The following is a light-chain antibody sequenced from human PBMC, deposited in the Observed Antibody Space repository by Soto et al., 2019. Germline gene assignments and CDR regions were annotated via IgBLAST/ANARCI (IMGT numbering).Light chain of an antibody. CDR3: QPSNSYSEA. Sequence: DIQMTQSPSTLSGSVGDRVTITCRASQTISSWLAWYQQKPGKAPKLLIYKASTLKSGVPSRFSGSGSGTEFTLTISSLQPDDFATYSFQPSNSYSEAFGQGTKVELK. CDR1: QTISSW. V-gene: IGKV1-5*03. CDR2: KAS. J-gene: IGKJ1*01.